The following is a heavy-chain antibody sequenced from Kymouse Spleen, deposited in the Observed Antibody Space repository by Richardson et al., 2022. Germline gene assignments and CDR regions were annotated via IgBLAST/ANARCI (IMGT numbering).Heavy chain of an antibody. CDR3: TTLYQVHYGMDV. J-gene: IGHJ6*02. CDR1: GFTFSNAW. D-gene: IGHD1-1*01,IGHD2-15*01,IGHD2-2*02. CDR2: IKSKTDGGTT. V-gene: IGHV3-15*01. Sequence: EVQLVESGGGLVKPGGSLRLSCAASGFTFSNAWMSWVRQAPGKGLEWVGRIKSKTDGGTTDYAAPVKGRFTISRDDSKNTLYLQMNSLKTEDTAVYYCTTLYQVHYGMDVWGQGTTVTVSS.